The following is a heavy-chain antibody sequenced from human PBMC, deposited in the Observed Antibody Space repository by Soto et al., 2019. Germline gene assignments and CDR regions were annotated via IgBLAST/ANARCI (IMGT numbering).Heavy chain of an antibody. J-gene: IGHJ6*03. CDR2: IYPGDSDT. CDR3: ARHVVYGDVMYYMDV. Sequence: PGESLKISCKGSGYSFTSYWIGWVRQMPGKGLEWMGIIYPGDSDTRYSPSFQGQVTISADKSISTAYLQWSSLKASDTAMYYCARHVVYGDVMYYMDVWGKGNTVTVSS. CDR1: GYSFTSYW. D-gene: IGHD4-17*01. V-gene: IGHV5-51*01.